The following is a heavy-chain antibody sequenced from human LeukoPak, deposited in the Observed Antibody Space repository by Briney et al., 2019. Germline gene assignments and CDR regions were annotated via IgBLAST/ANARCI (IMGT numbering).Heavy chain of an antibody. CDR2: IKQDGSEK. Sequence: GGSLRLSCAASGVTFSSYWMSWVRQAPGKGLEWVANIKQDGSEKYYVDSVKGRFTISRDNAKNSLYLQMNSLRAEDTAVYYCARDPWFGVRGMDVWGKGTTVTVSS. J-gene: IGHJ6*04. D-gene: IGHD3-10*01. CDR3: ARDPWFGVRGMDV. CDR1: GVTFSSYW. V-gene: IGHV3-7*03.